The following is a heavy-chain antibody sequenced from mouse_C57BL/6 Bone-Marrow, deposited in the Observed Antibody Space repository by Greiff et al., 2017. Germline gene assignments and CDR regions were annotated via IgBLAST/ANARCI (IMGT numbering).Heavy chain of an antibody. CDR1: GFNIKDDY. D-gene: IGHD1-1*02. J-gene: IGHJ2*01. Sequence: VTLKVSGAELVRPGASVKLSCTASGFNIKDDYMHWVKQRPEQGLEWIGWIDPENGDTEYASKFQGKATITADTSSNTAYLQLSSLTSEDTAVYYCTTLWYFDYWGQGTTLTVSS. V-gene: IGHV14-4*01. CDR3: TTLWYFDY. CDR2: IDPENGDT.